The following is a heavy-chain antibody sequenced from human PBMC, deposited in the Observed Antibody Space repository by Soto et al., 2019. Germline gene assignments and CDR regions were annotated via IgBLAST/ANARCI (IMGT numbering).Heavy chain of an antibody. CDR2: INPNSGGT. D-gene: IGHD2-15*01. CDR1: GYTFTGYY. CDR3: ARDMGYCSGGSCYRLFDY. J-gene: IGHJ4*02. Sequence: ASVKVSCKASGYTFTGYYMHWVRQAPGQGLEWMGWINPNSGGTNYAQKFQGRVTMTRDTSISTAYMELSRLRSDDTAVYYCARDMGYCSGGSCYRLFDYWGQVTLVTV. V-gene: IGHV1-2*02.